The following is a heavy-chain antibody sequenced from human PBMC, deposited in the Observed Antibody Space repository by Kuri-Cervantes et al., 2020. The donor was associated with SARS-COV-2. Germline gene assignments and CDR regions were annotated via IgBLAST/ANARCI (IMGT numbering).Heavy chain of an antibody. V-gene: IGHV3-48*01. Sequence: GESLKISCVASGFTFSSNSMNWVRQAPGKGLEWVSYISGSGSSIYYADSLKGRFTISRDNAKNSLYLQMNSLTAEDTAVYYCARGGRYYFDYWGQGSLVTVSS. CDR3: ARGGRYYFDY. D-gene: IGHD1-26*01. CDR1: GFTFSSNS. CDR2: ISGSGSSI. J-gene: IGHJ4*02.